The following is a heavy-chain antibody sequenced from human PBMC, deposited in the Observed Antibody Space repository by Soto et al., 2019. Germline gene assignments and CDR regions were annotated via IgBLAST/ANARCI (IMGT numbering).Heavy chain of an antibody. D-gene: IGHD4-17*01. J-gene: IGHJ6*02. CDR2: ISSGSGTT. Sequence: EVQLVESGGRLVQPGGSLRLSCAVSGFTFSSYSMNWVRQAPGKGLEWVSYISSGSGTTYYADSVKGRFSISRDNANSSLYLQINRLRGEDTGVYYCAKIGTYLRMDGLGQGTTVTVSS. CDR3: AKIGTYLRMDG. V-gene: IGHV3-48*01. CDR1: GFTFSSYS.